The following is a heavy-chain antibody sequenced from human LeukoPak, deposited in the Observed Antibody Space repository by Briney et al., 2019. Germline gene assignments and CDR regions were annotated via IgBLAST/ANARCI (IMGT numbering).Heavy chain of an antibody. CDR1: GGSISSSSYY. J-gene: IGHJ3*02. CDR3: ARDNSEQLVLADAFDI. V-gene: IGHV4-39*07. D-gene: IGHD6-6*01. CDR2: IYYSGST. Sequence: SETLSLTCTVSGGSISSSSYYWGWIRQPPGKGLEWIGSIYYSGSTYYNPSLKSRVTISVDTSKNQFSLKLSSVTAADTAVYYCARDNSEQLVLADAFDIWGQGTMVTVSS.